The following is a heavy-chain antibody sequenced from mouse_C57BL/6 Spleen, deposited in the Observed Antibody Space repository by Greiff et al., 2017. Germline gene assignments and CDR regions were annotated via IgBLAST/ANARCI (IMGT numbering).Heavy chain of an antibody. CDR2: IDPEDGET. CDR3: ARNYGSSYNSYWYFDV. CDR1: GFNIKDYY. V-gene: IGHV14-2*01. Sequence: EVQLQQSGAELVKPGASVKLSCTASGFNIKDYYMHWVKQRTEQGLEWIGRIDPEDGETKYAPKFPGKATITADTSSNTAYLQLSSLTSEDTAVYYCARNYGSSYNSYWYFDVWGTGTTVTVSS. J-gene: IGHJ1*03. D-gene: IGHD1-1*01.